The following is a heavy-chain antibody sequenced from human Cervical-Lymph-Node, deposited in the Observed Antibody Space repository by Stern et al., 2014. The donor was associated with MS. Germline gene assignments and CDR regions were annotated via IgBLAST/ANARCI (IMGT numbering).Heavy chain of an antibody. Sequence: VQLLQSGGGLVQPGGSLRLSCAASGFTFSDYAMSWVRQAPGKGLAWVSAISLSGGSTFYADSVQGRFTISRDNSKNTLYLQMNSLRAEDTAVYYCAKDRELVVVTFDSWGQGTLVTVSS. CDR3: AKDRELVVVTFDS. J-gene: IGHJ4*02. D-gene: IGHD2-15*01. CDR1: GFTFSDYA. CDR2: ISLSGGST. V-gene: IGHV3-23*01.